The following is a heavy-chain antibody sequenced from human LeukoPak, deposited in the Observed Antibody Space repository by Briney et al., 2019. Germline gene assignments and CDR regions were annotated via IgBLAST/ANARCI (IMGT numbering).Heavy chain of an antibody. Sequence: KTSGTLSLTCGVSGGSITSTNWWSWVRQPPGRGLEWIGEVSLSGLTNYNPSLSSRVIMALDTSKNHLSLHLTSVTAADTAVYYCSRENGAFSPFGYWGQGYLVTVLS. CDR2: VSLSGLT. CDR3: SRENGAFSPFGY. CDR1: GGSITSTNW. D-gene: IGHD2-8*01. V-gene: IGHV4-4*02. J-gene: IGHJ4*02.